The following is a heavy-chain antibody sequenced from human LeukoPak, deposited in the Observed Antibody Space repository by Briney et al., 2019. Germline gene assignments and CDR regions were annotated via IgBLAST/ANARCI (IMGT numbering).Heavy chain of an antibody. D-gene: IGHD3-10*01. CDR1: GGSISSYY. CDR3: ARRAVLLWFGESPDAFDI. CDR2: IYYSGST. J-gene: IGHJ3*02. Sequence: SETLSLTCTVSGGSISSYYWSWIQQPPGKGLEWIGYIYYSGSTNYNPSLKSRVTISVDTSKNQFSLKLSSVTAADTAVYYCARRAVLLWFGESPDAFDIWGQGTMVTVSS. V-gene: IGHV4-59*08.